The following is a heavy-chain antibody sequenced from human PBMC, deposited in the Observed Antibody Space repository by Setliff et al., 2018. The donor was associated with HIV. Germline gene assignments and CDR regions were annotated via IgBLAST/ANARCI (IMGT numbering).Heavy chain of an antibody. J-gene: IGHJ4*02. CDR2: ISYRSSYI. D-gene: IGHD1-26*01. V-gene: IGHV3-21*01. Sequence: PGGSLRLSCAASGFTFSTSCMHWVRRAPGKGLEWISSISYRSSYIYYSDSVKGRFTMSRDNAKKLVYLEMNSLKVEDTAVYYCARDATRGGDFDFWGQGTLVTVSS. CDR1: GFTFSTSC. CDR3: ARDATRGGDFDF.